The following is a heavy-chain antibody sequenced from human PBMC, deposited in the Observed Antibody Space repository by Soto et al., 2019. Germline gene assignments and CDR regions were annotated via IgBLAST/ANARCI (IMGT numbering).Heavy chain of an antibody. CDR1: GYIFTGYY. CDR3: ARDPVDTAMARFDY. Sequence: ASVKVSCKASGYIFTGYYMHWVRQAPGQGLEWMGWINPNSGGTNYAQKFQGRVTMTRDTSISTAYMELSRLRSDDTAVYYCARDPVDTAMARFDYWGQGTLVTVSS. J-gene: IGHJ4*02. CDR2: INPNSGGT. V-gene: IGHV1-2*02. D-gene: IGHD5-18*01.